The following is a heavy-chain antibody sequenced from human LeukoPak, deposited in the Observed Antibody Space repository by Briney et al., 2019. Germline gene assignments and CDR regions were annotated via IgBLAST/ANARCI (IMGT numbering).Heavy chain of an antibody. D-gene: IGHD6-13*01. CDR2: IYYSGST. CDR3: ARGGGSSSSWYDAFDI. CDR1: GGSISSYY. Sequence: SETLSLTCTVSGGSISSYYWIWIRQPPGKGLEWIGYIYYSGSTNYNPSLKSRVTISVDTSKNQFSLKLSSVTAADTAVYYCARGGGSSSSWYDAFDIWGQGTMVTVSS. J-gene: IGHJ3*02. V-gene: IGHV4-59*01.